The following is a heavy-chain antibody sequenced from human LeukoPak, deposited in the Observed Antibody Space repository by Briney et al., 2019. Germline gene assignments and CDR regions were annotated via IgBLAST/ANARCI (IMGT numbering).Heavy chain of an antibody. CDR3: ARLRDYLNWFDP. CDR1: GGSISSSSYY. CDR2: IYYSGST. V-gene: IGHV4-39*01. Sequence: PSETLPLTCTVSGGSISSSSYYWGWIRQPPGKGLEWIGSIYYSGSTYYNPSLKSRVTISVDTSKNQFSLKLSSVTAADTAVYYCARLRDYLNWFDPWGQGTLVTVSS. D-gene: IGHD4-17*01. J-gene: IGHJ5*02.